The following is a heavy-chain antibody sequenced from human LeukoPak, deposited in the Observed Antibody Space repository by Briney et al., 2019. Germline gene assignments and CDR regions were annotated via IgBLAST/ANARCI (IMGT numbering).Heavy chain of an antibody. D-gene: IGHD6-19*01. CDR2: ISGSGVST. V-gene: IGHV3-23*01. J-gene: IGHJ4*02. CDR3: AKEYSGAWLASFDY. Sequence: GGSLRLSCAVSGFTFSNYDMSWVRQAPGKGLEWVSGISGSGVSTYYTDSVKGRFTISRDNSKNTLYLQMNSLRVEDTAVYYCAKEYSGAWLASFDYWGQGTLVTVSS. CDR1: GFTFSNYD.